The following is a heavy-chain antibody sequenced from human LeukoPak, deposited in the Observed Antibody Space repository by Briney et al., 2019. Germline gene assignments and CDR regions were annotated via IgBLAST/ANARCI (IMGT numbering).Heavy chain of an antibody. J-gene: IGHJ6*03. CDR2: ISSSSSYI. Sequence: GGSLRLSCAASGFTFSSYSMNWVRQAPGKGLEWVSSISSSSSYIYYADSVKGRFTISRDNAKNSLYLQMNSLRAEDTAVYYCARASGYYYDSSGYYWNSLYYYYYYYMDVWGKGTTVTVSS. D-gene: IGHD3-22*01. V-gene: IGHV3-21*01. CDR1: GFTFSSYS. CDR3: ARASGYYYDSSGYYWNSLYYYYYYYMDV.